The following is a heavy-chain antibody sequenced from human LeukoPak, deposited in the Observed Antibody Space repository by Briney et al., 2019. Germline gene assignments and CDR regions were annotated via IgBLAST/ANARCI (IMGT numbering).Heavy chain of an antibody. V-gene: IGHV4-30-4*08. CDR3: ARVVPAAILDY. J-gene: IGHJ4*02. Sequence: PSQTLSLTCTVSGGSISSGDYYWGWIRQPPGKGLEWIGYIYYSGSTYYNPSLKSRVTISVDTSKNQFSLKLSSVTAADTAVYYCARVVPAAILDYWGQGTLVTVSS. D-gene: IGHD2-2*02. CDR2: IYYSGST. CDR1: GGSISSGDYY.